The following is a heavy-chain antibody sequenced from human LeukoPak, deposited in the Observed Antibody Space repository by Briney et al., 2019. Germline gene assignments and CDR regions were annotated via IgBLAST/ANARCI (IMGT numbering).Heavy chain of an antibody. J-gene: IGHJ4*02. V-gene: IGHV4-30-2*01. Sequence: TLSLTCAVSGGSISSGGYSWSWIRQPPGKGLEWIGYIYHSGSTYYNPSLKSRATISVDRSKNQFSLKLSSVTAADTAVYYCARGDYDSSGYYYYFDYWGQGTLVTVSS. CDR2: IYHSGST. CDR1: GGSISSGGYS. D-gene: IGHD3-22*01. CDR3: ARGDYDSSGYYYYFDY.